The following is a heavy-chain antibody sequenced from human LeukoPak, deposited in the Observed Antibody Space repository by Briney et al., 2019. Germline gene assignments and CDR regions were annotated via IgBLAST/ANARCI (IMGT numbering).Heavy chain of an antibody. Sequence: PGRSLRLSCAASGFTFDDYAMHWVRQAPGKGLEWVSGISWNSGSIGYADSVKGRFTISRDNAKNSLYLQMNSPRAEDTALYYCAKDSGYNWNYFDYWGQGILVTVSS. CDR3: AKDSGYNWNYFDY. J-gene: IGHJ4*02. CDR1: GFTFDDYA. D-gene: IGHD1-20*01. CDR2: ISWNSGSI. V-gene: IGHV3-9*01.